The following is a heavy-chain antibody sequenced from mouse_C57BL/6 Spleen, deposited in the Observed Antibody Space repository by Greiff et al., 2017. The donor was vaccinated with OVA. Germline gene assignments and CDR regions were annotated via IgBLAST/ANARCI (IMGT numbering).Heavy chain of an antibody. V-gene: IGHV14-3*01. CDR1: GFNIKNTY. CDR3: ARESCFITTVVANYFDY. Sequence: DVKLVESVAELVRPGASVKLSCTASGFNIKNTYMHWVKQRPEQGLEWLGRIDPANGNPKYAPKFPGKATITADTSSNTAYLQRSSLTSEDTAIYYCARESCFITTVVANYFDYWGKGTTRTVSS. CDR2: IDPANGNP. J-gene: IGHJ2*01. D-gene: IGHD1-1*01.